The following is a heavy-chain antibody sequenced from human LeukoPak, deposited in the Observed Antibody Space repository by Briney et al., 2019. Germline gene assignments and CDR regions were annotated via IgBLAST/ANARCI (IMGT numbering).Heavy chain of an antibody. D-gene: IGHD6-13*01. CDR1: GFTVSSNY. J-gene: IGHJ6*02. CDR2: IYSGGST. V-gene: IGHV3-66*01. CDR3: ATPGIAAAGNNYYYGMDV. Sequence: LSGGSLRLSCAASGFTVSSNYMSWVRQAPGKGLEWVSVIYSGGSTYYADSVKGRFTISRDNSKNTLYLQMNSLRAEDTAVYYCATPGIAAAGNNYYYGMDVWGQGITVTVSS.